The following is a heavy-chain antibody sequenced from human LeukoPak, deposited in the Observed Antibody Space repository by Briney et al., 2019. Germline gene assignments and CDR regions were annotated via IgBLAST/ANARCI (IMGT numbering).Heavy chain of an antibody. J-gene: IGHJ4*02. V-gene: IGHV4-31*01. CDR1: GGSIGSGGFY. CDR2: IYYSGST. CDR3: ARVGGYSGYAAI. D-gene: IGHD5-12*01. Sequence: SETLSLTCTVSGGSIGSGGFYWSWIRQHPGKGLEWIGYIYYSGSTYYNPSLKSQINISLDTSKNQFSLRLNSVTAADTAVYYCARVGGYSGYAAIWDQGTLVTVSS.